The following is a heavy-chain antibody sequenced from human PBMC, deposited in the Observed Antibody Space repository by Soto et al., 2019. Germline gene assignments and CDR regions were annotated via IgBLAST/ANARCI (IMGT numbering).Heavy chain of an antibody. CDR3: ARDRAYYYDSSGSEPHY. Sequence: GGSLRLSCAASGFTFSSYAMHWVRQAPGKGLEWVAVISYDGSNKYYADSVKGRFTISRDNSKNTLYLQMNSLRAEDTAVYYCARDRAYYYDSSGSEPHYWGQGTLVTVSS. CDR1: GFTFSSYA. D-gene: IGHD3-22*01. J-gene: IGHJ4*02. CDR2: ISYDGSNK. V-gene: IGHV3-30-3*01.